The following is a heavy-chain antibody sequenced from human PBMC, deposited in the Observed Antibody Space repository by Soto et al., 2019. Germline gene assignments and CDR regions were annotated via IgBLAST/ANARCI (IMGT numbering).Heavy chain of an antibody. CDR2: INPNSGGT. J-gene: IGHJ4*02. CDR3: ARDRYYYDSSGYYREVYFDY. D-gene: IGHD3-22*01. Sequence: ASVKVSCKASGYTFTGYYMHWVRQAPGQGLEWMGWINPNSGGTNYAQKFQGWVTMTRDTSISTAYMELSRLRSDDTAVYYCARDRYYYDSSGYYREVYFDYWGQGTLVTVSS. V-gene: IGHV1-2*04. CDR1: GYTFTGYY.